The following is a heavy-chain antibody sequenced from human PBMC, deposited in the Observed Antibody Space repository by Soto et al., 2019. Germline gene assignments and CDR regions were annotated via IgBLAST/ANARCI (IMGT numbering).Heavy chain of an antibody. D-gene: IGHD3-10*01. V-gene: IGHV3-33*01. CDR2: IWSDGSNK. CDR1: GFTFSSYG. Sequence: QVQLVESGGGVVQPGRSLSLSCAASGFTFSSYGIHWVRQAPGKGLEWVAVIWSDGSNKYYADSVKGRFTISRDNTKNTLYLQMNSLRAEDTAVYYCAREVLVRGIKYHAMYVW. J-gene: IGHJ6*01. CDR3: AREVLVRGIKYHAMYV.